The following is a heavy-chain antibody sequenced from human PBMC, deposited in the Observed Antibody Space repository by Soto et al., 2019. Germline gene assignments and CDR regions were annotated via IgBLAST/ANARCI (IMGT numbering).Heavy chain of an antibody. CDR3: ARGLFALRDLNYGMDV. Sequence: QVQVVQSGAEVKKPGASVRVSCKASGYTFSSYGVSWVRQAPGQGLEWMGWVSGHNGNTYYAQKLQGRVTMTTDTPTKPAFNELRSLRSDDTAVYYCARGLFALRDLNYGMDVWGQGTTVTVSS. CDR1: GYTFSSYG. V-gene: IGHV1-18*04. D-gene: IGHD2-21*01. CDR2: VSGHNGNT. J-gene: IGHJ6*02.